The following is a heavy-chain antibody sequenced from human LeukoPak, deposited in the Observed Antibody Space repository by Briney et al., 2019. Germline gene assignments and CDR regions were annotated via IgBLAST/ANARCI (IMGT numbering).Heavy chain of an antibody. J-gene: IGHJ6*03. CDR1: GDSVSTYY. CDR3: AKIASSTTLLASTYYYYYYMTV. Sequence: SETLSLTCTVYGDSVSTYYWSWIRQPPGKGLEWIGYVYYNGRTNYNPSLKSRVTISVDTSKNQFSLKLSSVTAADAAVYYCAKIASSTTLLASTYYYYYYMTVWGKGTTVTISS. V-gene: IGHV4-59*02. CDR2: VYYNGRT. D-gene: IGHD1-26*01.